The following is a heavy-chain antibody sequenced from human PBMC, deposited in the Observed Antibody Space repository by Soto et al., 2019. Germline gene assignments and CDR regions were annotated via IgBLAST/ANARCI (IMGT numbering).Heavy chain of an antibody. Sequence: QVQLQQWGAGLLKPSETLSLTCAVYGGSFSGYYWSWIRQPPGKGLEWIGEINHSGSTNYNPSLKSRVTISVDTSKNQFSLKLSSVTAADTAVYYCARVGKRAAAGTDYWGQGTLVTVSS. CDR3: ARVGKRAAAGTDY. V-gene: IGHV4-34*01. J-gene: IGHJ4*02. CDR1: GGSFSGYY. D-gene: IGHD6-13*01. CDR2: INHSGST.